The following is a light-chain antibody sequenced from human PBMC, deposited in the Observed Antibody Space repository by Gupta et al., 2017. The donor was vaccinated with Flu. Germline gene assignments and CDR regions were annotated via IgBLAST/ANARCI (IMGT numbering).Light chain of an antibody. CDR2: KAS. CDR1: QSISSW. CDR3: QQYNSYSLT. Sequence: DIQMTQSPSTLSASVGDRVTITCRASQSISSWLAWYQQKPGKAPKLLIYKASSLESGVPSRFSGSGSGTEVTLTISSLQHDDFATDYCQQYNSYSLTFGGGTKVEIK. V-gene: IGKV1-5*03. J-gene: IGKJ4*01.